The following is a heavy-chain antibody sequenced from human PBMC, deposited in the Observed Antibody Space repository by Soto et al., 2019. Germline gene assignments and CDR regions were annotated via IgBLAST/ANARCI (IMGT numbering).Heavy chain of an antibody. Sequence: GGSLRLSCAGSGFTFSHYGIHWVRQAPGKGLEWVAVTWSGGRGEYYADSVRGRFTISRDNSKTNVYLQMNSLRVEDTAVYYCAKDDDTSSHSSLLDFRGQGTLVTVSS. D-gene: IGHD3-22*01. CDR1: GFTFSHYG. CDR3: AKDDDTSSHSSLLDF. V-gene: IGHV3-33*06. CDR2: TWSGGRGE. J-gene: IGHJ4*02.